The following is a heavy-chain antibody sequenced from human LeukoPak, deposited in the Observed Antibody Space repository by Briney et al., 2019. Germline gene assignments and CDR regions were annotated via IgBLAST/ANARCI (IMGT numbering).Heavy chain of an antibody. CDR2: ISSSSSYI. CDR3: ARVRVVVRYFDY. CDR1: GFTFSSYS. D-gene: IGHD3-22*01. Sequence: PGGSLRLSCAASGFTFSSYSMNWVRQAPGKGLEWVSSISSSSSYIYYADSVKGRFTISRDNAKNSLYLQMNGLRAEDTAVYYCARVRVVVRYFDYWGQGTLVTVSS. J-gene: IGHJ4*02. V-gene: IGHV3-21*01.